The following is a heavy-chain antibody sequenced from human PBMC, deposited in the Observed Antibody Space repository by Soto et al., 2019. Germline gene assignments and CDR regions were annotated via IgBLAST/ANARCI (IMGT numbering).Heavy chain of an antibody. J-gene: IGHJ6*04. CDR2: LSSSSRTI. Sequence: EVQLVESGGGLVQPGGSLRLSCAASGFTFSSYDMNWVRQAPGKGLEWISYLSSSSRTIYYSDSVKGRFTISRDNSKNSLFTHMNSLREEDTAVYDCATFPWSADIIWGKGTTVNVSS. CDR1: GFTFSSYD. V-gene: IGHV3-48*02. CDR3: ATFPWSADII. D-gene: IGHD3-3*01.